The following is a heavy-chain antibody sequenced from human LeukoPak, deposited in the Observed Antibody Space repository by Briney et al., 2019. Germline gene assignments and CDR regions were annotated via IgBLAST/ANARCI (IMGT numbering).Heavy chain of an antibody. V-gene: IGHV3-23*01. J-gene: IGHJ6*02. D-gene: IGHD3-10*01. CDR2: IGGSGIST. CDR1: GFTFSTYA. CDR3: ARPGYYYGMDV. Sequence: GGSLRLSCAASGFTFSTYAMSWVRQAPRKGLGWVSTIGGSGISTYYADSVKGRFTISRDNAKNSLYLQMNSLRAEDTAVYYCARPGYYYGMDVWGQGTTVTVSS.